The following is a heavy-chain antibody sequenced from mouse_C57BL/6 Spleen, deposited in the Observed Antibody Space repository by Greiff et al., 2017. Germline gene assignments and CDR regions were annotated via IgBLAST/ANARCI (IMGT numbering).Heavy chain of an antibody. V-gene: IGHV1-69*01. CDR2: IDPADSYT. CDR3: ARVLCYFDY. D-gene: IGHD1-1*01. J-gene: IGHJ2*01. CDR1: GFTFTSYW. Sequence: VQLQQSGAELVMPGASVKLSCTASGFTFTSYWMHWVKQRPGQGLEWIGEIDPADSYTNYNQKFKGKSTITVDKSSSTAYMQLSSLTSEDSAVYCCARVLCYFDYWGQGTTLTVSS.